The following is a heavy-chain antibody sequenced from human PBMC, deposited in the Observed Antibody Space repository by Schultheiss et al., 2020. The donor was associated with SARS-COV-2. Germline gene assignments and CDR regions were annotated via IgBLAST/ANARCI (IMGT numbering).Heavy chain of an antibody. J-gene: IGHJ6*02. V-gene: IGHV4-59*01. Sequence: SETLSLTCSVSGGSISTYYWSWIRQPPGKGLEWIGYIYYSGSTNYNPSLKSRVTISVDTSKNQFSLKLSSVTAADTAVYYCARNVYGMGVWGQGTTVTVSS. CDR3: ARNVYGMGV. CDR2: IYYSGST. CDR1: GGSISTYY.